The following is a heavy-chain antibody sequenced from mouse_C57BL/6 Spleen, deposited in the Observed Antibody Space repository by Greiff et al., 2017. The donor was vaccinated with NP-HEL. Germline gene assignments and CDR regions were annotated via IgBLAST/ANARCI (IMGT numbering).Heavy chain of an antibody. CDR3: AREEGGYFDV. V-gene: IGHV1-64*01. Sequence: QVQLQQPGAELVKPGASVKLSCKASGYTFTSYWMHWVKQRPGQGLEWIGMIHPNSGSTNYNEKFKSKATLTVDKSSSTAYMQRSSLTAEDSAVYDCAREEGGYFDVWGTGTTVTVSS. CDR2: IHPNSGST. CDR1: GYTFTSYW. J-gene: IGHJ1*03.